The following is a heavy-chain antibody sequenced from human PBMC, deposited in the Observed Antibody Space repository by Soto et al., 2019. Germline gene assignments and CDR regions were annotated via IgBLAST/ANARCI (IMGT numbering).Heavy chain of an antibody. J-gene: IGHJ4*02. CDR2: VYSGGAT. D-gene: IGHD3-10*01. CDR3: ARVPGRL. Sequence: QLVETGGGLIQPGTSLTLSCAASGFSVSRNYMTWVRQAPGKGLEWVSFVYSGGATFYAASVKGRFILSRDDSQNPLYLQMNNLRAEDTAVYYCARVPGRLWGRGTLVTVAS. CDR1: GFSVSRNY. V-gene: IGHV3-53*02.